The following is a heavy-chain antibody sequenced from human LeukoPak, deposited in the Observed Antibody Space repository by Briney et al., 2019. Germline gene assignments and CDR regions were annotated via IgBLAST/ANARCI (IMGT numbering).Heavy chain of an antibody. CDR1: GFTFSAYN. V-gene: IGHV3-11*04. CDR3: ARGPGGVIG. D-gene: IGHD3-10*01. CDR2: ISSGGDTM. Sequence: PGGSLRLSCAASGFTFSAYNMNWIRQAPGKGLEWVSYISSGGDTMYYADSVKGRFTISRDNAKNSVYLRMNSLRAEDTALYYCARGPGGVIGWGQGTLVTVSS. J-gene: IGHJ4*02.